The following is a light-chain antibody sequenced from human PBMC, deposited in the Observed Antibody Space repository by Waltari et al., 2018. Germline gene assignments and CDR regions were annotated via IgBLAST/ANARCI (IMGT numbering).Light chain of an antibody. CDR3: HSRDASGVAGS. V-gene: IGLV3-19*01. CDR1: RPQTHY. Sequence: SSSLTQDPAVPVSMGRTARLKCQGNRPQTHYQTWYQQRPGQAPILVMYDKNNRPSGVPDRFSGSSSHNTASLTITGAQAEDEASYYCHSRDASGVAGSFGGGTKLTVL. CDR2: DKN. J-gene: IGLJ2*01.